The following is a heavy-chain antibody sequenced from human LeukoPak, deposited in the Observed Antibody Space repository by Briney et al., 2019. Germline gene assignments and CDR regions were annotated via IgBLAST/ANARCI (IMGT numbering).Heavy chain of an antibody. D-gene: IGHD5-12*01. V-gene: IGHV5-10-1*01. CDR1: GYTFTSYW. CDR3: TRRGYSGDAFDI. CDR2: IDPSESYS. Sequence: GESLGISFKGSGYTFTSYWISWVRQMPGKGLEWMGRIDPSESYSKYSPSFQGHVTISVDKSISTAYLQWSSLKASDTAMYYCTRRGYSGDAFDIWGQGKKVTVSS. J-gene: IGHJ3*02.